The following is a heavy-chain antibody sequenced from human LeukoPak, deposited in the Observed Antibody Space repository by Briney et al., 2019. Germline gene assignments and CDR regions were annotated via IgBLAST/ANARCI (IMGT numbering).Heavy chain of an antibody. CDR3: ATSLPAGYCSSTSCYKAAFDI. CDR1: GFTFSSYW. CDR2: IKQDGSEK. Sequence: GGSLRLSCAASGFTFSSYWMSWVRQAPGKGLEWVTNIKQDGSEKYYVDPVKGRFTISRDNAKNSLYLQMNSLRAEDTAVYYCATSLPAGYCSSTSCYKAAFDIWGQGTMVTVSS. V-gene: IGHV3-7*01. J-gene: IGHJ3*02. D-gene: IGHD2-2*02.